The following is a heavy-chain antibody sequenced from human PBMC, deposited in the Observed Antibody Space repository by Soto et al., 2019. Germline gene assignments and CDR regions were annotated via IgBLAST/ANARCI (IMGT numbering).Heavy chain of an antibody. D-gene: IGHD5-12*01. CDR3: RSGYDWHQIY. CDR1: GFTFSSYA. Sequence: GGSLRLSCSASGFTFSSYAMHWVRQAPGKGLEYVSAISSNGGSTYYADSVKGRFTISRDNSKNTLYLQMSSLRAEDTAVYYCRSGYDWHQIYWGQGTLVTVSS. V-gene: IGHV3-64D*06. CDR2: ISSNGGST. J-gene: IGHJ4*02.